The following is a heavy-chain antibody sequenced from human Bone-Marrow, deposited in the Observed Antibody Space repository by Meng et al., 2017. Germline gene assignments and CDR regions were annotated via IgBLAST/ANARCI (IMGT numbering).Heavy chain of an antibody. CDR2: INHSGST. Sequence: QWQLQEWGAVPVRPSGTLSRTCAVYVGSFRGYYWSWIRQPPGKGLEWIGEINHSGSTNYNPSLKSRVTISVDTSKNQFSLKLSSVTAADTAVYYCARAKRIYSGYGWWFDPWGQGTLVTASS. CDR1: VGSFRGYY. V-gene: IGHV4-34*01. CDR3: ARAKRIYSGYGWWFDP. J-gene: IGHJ5*02. D-gene: IGHD5-12*01.